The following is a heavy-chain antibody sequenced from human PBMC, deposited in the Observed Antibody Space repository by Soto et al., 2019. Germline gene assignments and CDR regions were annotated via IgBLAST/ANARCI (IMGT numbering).Heavy chain of an antibody. CDR1: GFTFSSYS. CDR3: ARVAGSGWLVDY. CDR2: ISSSSSYI. V-gene: IGHV3-21*01. J-gene: IGHJ4*02. Sequence: LRLSCAASGFTFSSYSMNWVRQAPGKGLEWVSSISSSSSYIYYADSVKGRFTISRDNAKNSLYPQMNSLRAEDTAVYYCARVAGSGWLVDYWGQGTLVTVSS. D-gene: IGHD6-19*01.